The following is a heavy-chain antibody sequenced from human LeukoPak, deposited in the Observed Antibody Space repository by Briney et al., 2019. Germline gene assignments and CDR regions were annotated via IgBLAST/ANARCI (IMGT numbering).Heavy chain of an antibody. V-gene: IGHV3-43*02. J-gene: IGHJ3*01. Sequence: PGGSLRLSCAASGFTFDDYAMHWVRQAPGKGLEWVSLITVDGGSTYYADSVKGRFTISRDNNKNALYLQVNSLRTEDTALYYCAKDIRPRGNWADGFHFWGLGTMVTVSS. CDR3: AKDIRPRGNWADGFHF. CDR1: GFTFDDYA. D-gene: IGHD7-27*01. CDR2: ITVDGGST.